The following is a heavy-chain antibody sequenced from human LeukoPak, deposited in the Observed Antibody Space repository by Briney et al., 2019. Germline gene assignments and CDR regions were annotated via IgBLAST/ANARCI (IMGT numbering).Heavy chain of an antibody. CDR3: ARQLARGLWAFDS. CDR2: IYHSGSI. V-gene: IGHV4-39*01. D-gene: IGHD1-26*01. CDR1: GASISSADHW. Sequence: SETLSLTCSVSGASISSADHWWAWIRQSPGMGLEWIGSIYHSGSIYYNPSLKSRLTISVETSRNQFSLRLNSLTAAETAVYYCARQLARGLWAFDSWGQGSLVTVTS. J-gene: IGHJ4*02.